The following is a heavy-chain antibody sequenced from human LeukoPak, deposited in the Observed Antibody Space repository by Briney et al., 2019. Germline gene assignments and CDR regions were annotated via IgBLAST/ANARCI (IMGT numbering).Heavy chain of an antibody. CDR2: ISGSGGST. D-gene: IGHD3-16*02. J-gene: IGHJ6*02. V-gene: IGHV3-23*01. CDR1: GFTFSSYA. CDR3: ARQAGPNDYVWGSYRYPSPYGMDV. Sequence: GGSLRLSCAASGFTFSSYAMSWVRQAPGKGLEWVSAISGSGGSTYYADSVKGRFTISRDNSKNTLYLQMNGLRAEDTAVYYCARQAGPNDYVWGSYRYPSPYGMDVWGQGTTVTVSS.